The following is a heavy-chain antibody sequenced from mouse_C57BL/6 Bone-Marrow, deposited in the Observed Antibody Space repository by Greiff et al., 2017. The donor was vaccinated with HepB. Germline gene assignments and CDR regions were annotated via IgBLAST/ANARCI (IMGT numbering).Heavy chain of an antibody. Sequence: EVQLKESGGGLVKPGGSLKLSCAASGFTFSDYGMHWVRQAPEKGLEWVAYISSGSSTIYYADTVKGRFTISRDNAKNTLFLQMTSLRSEDTAMYYCARFSNYGFAYWGQGTLVTVSA. J-gene: IGHJ3*01. D-gene: IGHD2-5*01. CDR1: GFTFSDYG. CDR2: ISSGSSTI. V-gene: IGHV5-17*01. CDR3: ARFSNYGFAY.